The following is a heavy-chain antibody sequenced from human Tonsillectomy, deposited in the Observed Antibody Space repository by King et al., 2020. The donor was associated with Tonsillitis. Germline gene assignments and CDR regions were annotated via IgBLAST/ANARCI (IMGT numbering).Heavy chain of an antibody. Sequence: VQLVESGGGAVQPGRSLRLSCAASGITFTNYGMHWVRQAPGKGLEWVAVISHDGTGKSYIDSVKGRFIISRDNSKNTLYLQMNSLRAEDTAVYYCAKDDSSEDFDYWGQGTLVTVSS. J-gene: IGHJ4*02. CDR2: ISHDGTGK. V-gene: IGHV3-30*18. D-gene: IGHD3-22*01. CDR1: GITFTNYG. CDR3: AKDDSSEDFDY.